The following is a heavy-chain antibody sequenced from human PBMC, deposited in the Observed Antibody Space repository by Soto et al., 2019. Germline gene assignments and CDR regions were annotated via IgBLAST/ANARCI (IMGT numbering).Heavy chain of an antibody. J-gene: IGHJ4*02. V-gene: IGHV1-46*01. CDR2: INPSGGST. D-gene: IGHD6-19*01. CDR1: GYTFTSYY. CDR3: ARDRTTNAVAGTGVFDY. Sequence: QVQLVQSGAEVKKPGASVKVSCKASGYTFTSYYMHWVRQAPGQGLEWMGIINPSGGSTSYAQKFQGRVTMTRDTSTNTVYMELSSLRSEDTAVYYCARDRTTNAVAGTGVFDYWGQGTLVTVSS.